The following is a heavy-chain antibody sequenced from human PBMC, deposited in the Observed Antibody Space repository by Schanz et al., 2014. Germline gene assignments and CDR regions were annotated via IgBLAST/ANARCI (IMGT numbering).Heavy chain of an antibody. V-gene: IGHV3-48*01. CDR3: AKGRFGELSAFDI. J-gene: IGHJ3*02. CDR1: GFTFSSYS. D-gene: IGHD3-10*01. CDR2: ITYNGGTI. Sequence: EVQLVESGGGLVQPGGSLRLSCAASGFTFSSYSMNWVRQAPGKGLEWISYITYNGGTIYYADSVKGRFTISRDNAKNSLYLEMNSLRAEDTALYYCAKGRFGELSAFDIWGQGTMVTVSS.